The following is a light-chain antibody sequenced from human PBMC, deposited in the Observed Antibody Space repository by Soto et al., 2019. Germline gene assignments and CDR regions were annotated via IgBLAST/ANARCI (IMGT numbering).Light chain of an antibody. CDR3: QQYSSSSYT. Sequence: IVLTQSPGTLSLSPGERATLSCRASQSFSTNFLAWYQHKPGQAPRLLIFGASRRAPGIPDRFSGSGSGTDFTLSISGLEPADFAVYYCQQYSSSSYTFGQGTKLDI. CDR2: GAS. CDR1: QSFSTNF. J-gene: IGKJ2*01. V-gene: IGKV3-20*01.